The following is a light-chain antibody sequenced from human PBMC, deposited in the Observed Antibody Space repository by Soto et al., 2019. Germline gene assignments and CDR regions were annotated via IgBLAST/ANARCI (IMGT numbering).Light chain of an antibody. CDR3: QQRSNGPLT. CDR2: VAS. CDR1: QSISSYY. V-gene: IGKV3D-20*02. Sequence: EIVLTQSPGTLSLSPGERASLSCRASQSISSYYLAWYQQKPGQAPRLLIYVASSRATGIPDRFSGSGSGTDFTLTISRLEPEDFAVYYCQQRSNGPLTFGGGTRVEI. J-gene: IGKJ4*01.